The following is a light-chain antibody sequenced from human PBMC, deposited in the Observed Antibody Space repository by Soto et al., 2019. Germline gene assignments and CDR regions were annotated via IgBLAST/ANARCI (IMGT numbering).Light chain of an antibody. CDR3: QQLTSFPIT. V-gene: IGKV1-9*01. CDR2: AAS. Sequence: IQLTQSPSSLSASVGDRVTITCRASQGISTYLAWYQQKPEKAPNLLIYAASTLQSGVPSRFSDSGSGTDFTLTISSLQPEDFATYYCQQLTSFPITFGQGTRLEIK. CDR1: QGISTY. J-gene: IGKJ5*01.